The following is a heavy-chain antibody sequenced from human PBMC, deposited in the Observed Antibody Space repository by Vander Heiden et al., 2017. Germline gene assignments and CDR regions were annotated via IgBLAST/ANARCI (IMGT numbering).Heavy chain of an antibody. D-gene: IGHD4-17*01. CDR1: GFTFSGYG. CDR2: ISYDGSNK. CDR3: AKDTDYGDASYGMDV. J-gene: IGHJ6*02. V-gene: IGHV3-30*18. Sequence: QVQLVESGGGVVQPGRSLRPPCAAPGFTFSGYGMHWVRQAPGKGLEWVAVISYDGSNKYYADSVKGRFTISRDNSKNTLYLQMNSLRAEDTAVYYCAKDTDYGDASYGMDVWGQGTTVTVSS.